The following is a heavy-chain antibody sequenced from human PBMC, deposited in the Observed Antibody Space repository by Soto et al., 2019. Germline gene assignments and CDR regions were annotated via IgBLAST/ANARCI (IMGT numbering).Heavy chain of an antibody. V-gene: IGHV5-10-1*01. Sequence: PGESLKISCKGSGYSFTSYWISWVRQMPGKGLEWMGRIDPSDSYTNYSPSFQGHVTISADKSISTAYLQWGSLKASDTAMYYCASSRYYDSSGYLVDAFDIWGQGTMVTVSS. CDR3: ASSRYYDSSGYLVDAFDI. J-gene: IGHJ3*02. CDR1: GYSFTSYW. CDR2: IDPSDSYT. D-gene: IGHD3-22*01.